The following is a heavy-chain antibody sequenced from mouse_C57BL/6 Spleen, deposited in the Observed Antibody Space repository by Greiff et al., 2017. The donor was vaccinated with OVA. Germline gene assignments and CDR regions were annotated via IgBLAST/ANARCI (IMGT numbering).Heavy chain of an antibody. CDR1: GYTFTDYN. D-gene: IGHD1-1*01. CDR3: ARIYYYGSAWFAY. V-gene: IGHV1-22*01. Sequence: VQLQQSGPELVKPGASVKMSCKASGYTFTDYNMHWVKQSHGKSLEWIGYINPNNGGTSYNQKFKGKATLTVNKSSSTAYMELRSLTSEDSAVYYCARIYYYGSAWFAYWGQGTLVTVS. CDR2: INPNNGGT. J-gene: IGHJ3*01.